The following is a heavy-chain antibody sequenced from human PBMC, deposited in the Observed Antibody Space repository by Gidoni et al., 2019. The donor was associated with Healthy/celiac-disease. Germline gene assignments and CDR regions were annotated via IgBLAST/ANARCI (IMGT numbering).Heavy chain of an antibody. Sequence: QVQLVESGGGRVQPGRSLRLSCAASGFTFSSYGMHWVRQAPGKGLEWVAVISYDGSNKYYADSVKGRFTISRDNSKNTLYLQMNSLRAEDTAVYYCAKSGYSSGWYYYYYYMDVWGKGTTVTVSS. CDR2: ISYDGSNK. CDR3: AKSGYSSGWYYYYYYMDV. CDR1: GFTFSSYG. D-gene: IGHD6-19*01. J-gene: IGHJ6*03. V-gene: IGHV3-30*18.